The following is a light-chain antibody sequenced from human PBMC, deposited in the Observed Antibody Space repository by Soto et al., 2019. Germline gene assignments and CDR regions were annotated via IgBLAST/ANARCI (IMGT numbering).Light chain of an antibody. CDR3: QQYHNSRT. Sequence: IVLTQSPGTLPLSPGQRATLSCRASQSVDRRSLVWYQQKPGQPPRLLIFGISNRATSIPDRFSGSGSGVDFTFSIIGLEPEDFAVYYCQQYHNSRTFGQGTKVDIK. CDR1: QSVDRRS. V-gene: IGKV3-20*01. CDR2: GIS. J-gene: IGKJ1*01.